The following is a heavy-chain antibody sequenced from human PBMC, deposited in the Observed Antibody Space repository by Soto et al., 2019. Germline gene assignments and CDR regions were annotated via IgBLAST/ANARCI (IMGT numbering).Heavy chain of an antibody. Sequence: ASVKVSCKASGGTFSSYAISWVRQAPGQGLEWMGGIIPIFGTANYAQKFQGRVTITADKSTSTAYMELSSLRSEDTAVYYCATGLNSGSHQVIDYWGQGTLVTVSS. D-gene: IGHD1-26*01. J-gene: IGHJ4*02. V-gene: IGHV1-69*06. CDR3: ATGLNSGSHQVIDY. CDR2: IIPIFGTA. CDR1: GGTFSSYA.